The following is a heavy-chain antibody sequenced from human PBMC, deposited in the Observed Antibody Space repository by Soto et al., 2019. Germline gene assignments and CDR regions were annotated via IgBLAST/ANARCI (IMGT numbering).Heavy chain of an antibody. D-gene: IGHD6-13*01. J-gene: IGHJ5*02. CDR2: IYYSGST. CDR1: GGSISSGGYY. CDR3: ARGWWIAAAGNWFDP. V-gene: IGHV4-31*03. Sequence: QVQLQESGPGLVKPSQTLSLTCTVSGGSISSGGYYWSWIRQHPGKGLEWIGNIYYSGSTYYNPSIQSRVTISVDTSKNQFSLKLCSVTAADRAVYYCARGWWIAAAGNWFDPWGQGTLVTVSS.